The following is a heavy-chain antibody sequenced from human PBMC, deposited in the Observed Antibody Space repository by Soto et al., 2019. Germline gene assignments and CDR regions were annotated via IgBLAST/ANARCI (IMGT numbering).Heavy chain of an antibody. V-gene: IGHV4-59*01. CDR1: GGSISVYY. J-gene: IGHJ4*02. CDR3: ARGVGSSPPQY. CDR2: IYASGSP. Sequence: SETLSLTCTTSGGSISVYYWSWIRQTAGQGLEWIGYIYASGSPYYNPSLRSRVTISADTSKNQISLKLTSPTAADTAVYYCARGVGSSPPQYWGRGTLVTVSS. D-gene: IGHD1-26*01.